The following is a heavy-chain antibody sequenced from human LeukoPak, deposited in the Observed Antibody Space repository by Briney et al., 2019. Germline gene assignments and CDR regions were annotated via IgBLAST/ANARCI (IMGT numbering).Heavy chain of an antibody. D-gene: IGHD4-17*01. J-gene: IGHJ4*02. CDR3: AWGYGDSNHFDY. CDR1: GFTFSSYW. Sequence: PGGSLRLSCAASGFTFSSYWMSWVRQAPGKGLEWVANIKRDGSEKYYVDSVKGRFTISRDNAKNSLYLQMNSLRAEEAAVYYCAWGYGDSNHFDYWGQGTLVTVTS. CDR2: IKRDGSEK. V-gene: IGHV3-7*04.